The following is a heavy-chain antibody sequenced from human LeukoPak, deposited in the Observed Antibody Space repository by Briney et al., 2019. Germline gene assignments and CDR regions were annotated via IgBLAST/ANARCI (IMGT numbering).Heavy chain of an antibody. CDR3: ARELRPFDS. CDR1: GFTFRVYW. CDR2: IKHNGDEL. D-gene: IGHD3-16*01. J-gene: IGHJ4*02. Sequence: GGSLRLSCAASGFTFRVYWMTWVRQAPGKGLEWVANIKHNGDELNYVGSVEGRFTISRDNAKNSLYLHMTSLRAEDTAVYYCARELRPFDSWGQGTLVTVAS. V-gene: IGHV3-7*01.